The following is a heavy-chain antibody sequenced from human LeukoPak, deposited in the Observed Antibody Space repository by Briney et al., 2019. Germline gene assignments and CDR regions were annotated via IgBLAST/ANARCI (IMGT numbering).Heavy chain of an antibody. V-gene: IGHV4-38-2*02. D-gene: IGHD3-22*01. CDR2: IYHSGST. J-gene: IGHJ5*02. Sequence: SETLSLTCTVSGYSISSGYYWGWIRQPPGKGLEWIGSIYHSGSTYYNPSLKSRVTISVDTSKNQFSLKLSSVTAADTAVYYCVRDSSSSYGWFDPWGQGTLVTVSS. CDR3: VRDSSSSYGWFDP. CDR1: GYSISSGYY.